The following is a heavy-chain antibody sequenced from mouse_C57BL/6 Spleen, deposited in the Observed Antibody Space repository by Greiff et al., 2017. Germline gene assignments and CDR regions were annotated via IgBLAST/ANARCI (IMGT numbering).Heavy chain of an antibody. V-gene: IGHV1-26*01. D-gene: IGHD2-14*01. Sequence: EVQLQQSGPELVKPGASVKISCKASGYTFTDYYMNWVKQSHGKSLEWIGDINPNNGGTSYNQKFKGKATLTVDKSSSTAYMELRSLTSEDSAVYYCARWIGGFAYWGQGTLVTVSA. J-gene: IGHJ3*01. CDR3: ARWIGGFAY. CDR2: INPNNGGT. CDR1: GYTFTDYY.